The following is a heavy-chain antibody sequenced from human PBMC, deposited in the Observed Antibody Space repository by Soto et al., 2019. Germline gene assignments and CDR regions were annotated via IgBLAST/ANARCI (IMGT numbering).Heavy chain of an antibody. J-gene: IGHJ6*02. CDR2: IYYSGST. V-gene: IGHV4-31*03. CDR3: ARDTCGGDCYSLYYYYGMDV. Sequence: SETLSLTCTVSGGSISSGGYYWSWIRQHPGKGLEWIGYIYYSGSTYYNPSLKSRVTISVDTSKNQFSLKLSSVTAADTAVYYCARDTCGGDCYSLYYYYGMDVWGQGTRVTVSS. CDR1: GGSISSGGYY. D-gene: IGHD2-21*02.